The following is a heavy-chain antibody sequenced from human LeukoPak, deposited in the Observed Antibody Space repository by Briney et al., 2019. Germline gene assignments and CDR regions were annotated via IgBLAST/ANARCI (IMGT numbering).Heavy chain of an antibody. D-gene: IGHD1-20*01. V-gene: IGHV4-59*08. CDR1: GGSISSYY. CDR3: ARLKVGITGTHFDY. J-gene: IGHJ4*02. CDR2: IYYSGST. Sequence: SATLSLTCPVSGGSISSYYWSWIRQPPGKGLEWIGYIYYSGSTNYNPSLKSRVTISVDTSKNQFSLKLSSVTAADTAVYYCARLKVGITGTHFDYWGQGTLVTVSS.